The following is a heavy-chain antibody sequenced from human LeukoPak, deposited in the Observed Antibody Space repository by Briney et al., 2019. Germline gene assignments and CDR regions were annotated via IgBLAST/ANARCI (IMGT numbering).Heavy chain of an antibody. Sequence: GRSLRLSCAASGFTFSSYGMHWVRQAPGKGLEWVAVISYDGTNKYSGDSVKGRFTISRDNSKNTLYLQMNSLRAEDTAVYYCARDRGWYSSGRAGLLDYWGQGTLVTVSS. J-gene: IGHJ4*02. CDR3: ARDRGWYSSGRAGLLDY. CDR1: GFTFSSYG. D-gene: IGHD6-19*01. CDR2: ISYDGTNK. V-gene: IGHV3-30*03.